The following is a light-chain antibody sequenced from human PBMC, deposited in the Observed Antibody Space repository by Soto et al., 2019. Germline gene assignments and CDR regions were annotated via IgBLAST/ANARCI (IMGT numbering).Light chain of an antibody. Sequence: EIVLTQSPATLSLSPGERATLSCRASQSVSSYLAWYQQKPGQAPRLLIYDASNRATGIPARFSGSGSGTDGALASRSLEPEDFAVYYCQQRSNWRALTFGGGTKVEIK. CDR2: DAS. V-gene: IGKV3-11*01. CDR1: QSVSSY. J-gene: IGKJ4*01. CDR3: QQRSNWRALT.